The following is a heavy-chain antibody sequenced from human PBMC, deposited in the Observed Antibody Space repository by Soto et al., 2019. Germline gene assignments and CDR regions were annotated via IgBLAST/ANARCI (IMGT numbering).Heavy chain of an antibody. Sequence: SVKVSCKASGGTFSSYAISWVRQAPGQGLEWMGGIIPIFGAANYAQKFQGRVTITADKSTSTAYMELSSLRSEDTAVYYCARGGYYGSGSYPYYFDYWGQGTLVTVSS. CDR1: GGTFSSYA. CDR2: IIPIFGAA. J-gene: IGHJ4*02. CDR3: ARGGYYGSGSYPYYFDY. D-gene: IGHD3-10*01. V-gene: IGHV1-69*06.